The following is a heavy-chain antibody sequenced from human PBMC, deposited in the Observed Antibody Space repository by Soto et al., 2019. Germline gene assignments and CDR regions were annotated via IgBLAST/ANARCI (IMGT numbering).Heavy chain of an antibody. Sequence: GGSLRLSCAASGFTFSSYAMSWVRQAPGKGLEWVSAISGSGGSTYYADTVKGRFTISRDNSKNTLYLQMNSLRAEDTAVYYCAKGDYDFWSGYYPFDYWGQGTLVTVSS. D-gene: IGHD3-3*01. CDR1: GFTFSSYA. CDR2: ISGSGGST. CDR3: AKGDYDFWSGYYPFDY. J-gene: IGHJ4*02. V-gene: IGHV3-23*01.